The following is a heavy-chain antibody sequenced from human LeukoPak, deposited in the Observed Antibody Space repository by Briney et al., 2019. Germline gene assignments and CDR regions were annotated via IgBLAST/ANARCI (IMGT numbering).Heavy chain of an antibody. D-gene: IGHD2-15*01. CDR2: IYYSGST. Sequence: PSETLSLTCTVSGGSISSYYWSWIRQPPGKGLEWIGYIYYSGSTNYNPSLKSRVTISVDTSKNQFSLKLSSVTAADTAVYYCATLICSGGSCYSDYWGQGTLVTVSP. CDR3: ATLICSGGSCYSDY. V-gene: IGHV4-59*08. CDR1: GGSISSYY. J-gene: IGHJ4*02.